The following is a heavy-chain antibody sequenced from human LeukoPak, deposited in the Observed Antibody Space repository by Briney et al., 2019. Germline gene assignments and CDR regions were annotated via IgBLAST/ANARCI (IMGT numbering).Heavy chain of an antibody. D-gene: IGHD5-18*01. CDR1: GGSFSGYY. V-gene: IGHV4-34*01. CDR3: ARGDTAMVRGFDY. Sequence: PSETLSLTCAVYGGSFSGYYWSWIRQPPGKGLEWIGEINHSGSTSYNPSLKSRVTISVDTSKNQFSLKLSSVTAADTAVYYCARGDTAMVRGFDYWGQGTLVTVSS. CDR2: INHSGST. J-gene: IGHJ4*02.